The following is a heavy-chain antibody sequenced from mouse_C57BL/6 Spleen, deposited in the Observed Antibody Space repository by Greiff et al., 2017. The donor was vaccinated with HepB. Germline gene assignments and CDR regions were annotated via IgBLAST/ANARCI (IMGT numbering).Heavy chain of an antibody. V-gene: IGHV5-4*01. CDR1: GFTFSSYA. D-gene: IGHD1-1*01. CDR2: ISDGGSYT. J-gene: IGHJ1*03. CDR3: ARDLYYGSSYHWYFDV. Sequence: EVKLMESGGGLVKPGGSLKLSCAASGFTFSSYAMSWVRQTPEKRLEWVATISDGGSYTYYPDNVKGRFTISRDNAKNNLYLQMSHLKSEDTAMYYCARDLYYGSSYHWYFDVWGTGTTVTVSS.